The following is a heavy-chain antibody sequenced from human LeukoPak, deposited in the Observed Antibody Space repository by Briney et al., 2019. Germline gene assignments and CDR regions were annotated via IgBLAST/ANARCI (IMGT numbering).Heavy chain of an antibody. Sequence: GGSLRLSCAASGFTLSSYEMNWVRQAPGKGLEWVAFIRYDGSNKYYADSVKGRFTISRDNSKNTLYLQMNSLRAEDTAVYYCARIVATYYWGQGTLVTVSS. D-gene: IGHD5-12*01. J-gene: IGHJ4*02. CDR1: GFTLSSYE. V-gene: IGHV3-30*02. CDR3: ARIVATYY. CDR2: IRYDGSNK.